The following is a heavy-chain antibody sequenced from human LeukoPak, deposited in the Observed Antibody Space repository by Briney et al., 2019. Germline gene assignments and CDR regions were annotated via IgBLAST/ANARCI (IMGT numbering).Heavy chain of an antibody. D-gene: IGHD1-26*01. J-gene: IGHJ3*01. CDR1: GFIFRSHA. CDR2: ISYDETAT. Sequence: PGGSLRLSCAASGFIFRSHAMYWVRQAPGKGLEWVAAISYDETATYYADSVKGRFTISRDNSKDTLNLQMNSLRTQDTALYYCARIREWELLGAFDLWGQGTMVIVSS. CDR3: ARIREWELLGAFDL. V-gene: IGHV3-30*04.